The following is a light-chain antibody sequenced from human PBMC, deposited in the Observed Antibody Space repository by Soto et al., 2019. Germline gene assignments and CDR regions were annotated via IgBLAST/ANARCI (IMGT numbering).Light chain of an antibody. J-gene: IGKJ2*01. V-gene: IGKV4-1*01. CDR2: WAS. CDR3: QHYSGAPYT. CDR1: QSVLFSSNNKNY. Sequence: DIVMTQSPDSLAVSLGERATINCKSSQSVLFSSNNKNYLAWYQQKPGQPPKLLIYWASTRGSGVPDRFSGSGSGTNFTLTISRLQAEDVAVYYCQHYSGAPYTFGQGTKLEIK.